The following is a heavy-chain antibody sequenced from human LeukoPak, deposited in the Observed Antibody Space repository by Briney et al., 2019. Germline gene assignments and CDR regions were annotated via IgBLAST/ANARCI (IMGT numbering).Heavy chain of an antibody. J-gene: IGHJ4*02. CDR3: ARGAPLGY. CDR2: IKQDGSER. CDR1: GFIFTNHW. D-gene: IGHD6-6*01. Sequence: PGGSLRLSCAASGFIFTNHWMSWVRQAPGKGLEWVANIKQDGSERNYVDSVKGRFTISRDSAKNSVYLQMDSLRAEDTAVYYCARGAPLGYWGQGNLVTVSS. V-gene: IGHV3-7*04.